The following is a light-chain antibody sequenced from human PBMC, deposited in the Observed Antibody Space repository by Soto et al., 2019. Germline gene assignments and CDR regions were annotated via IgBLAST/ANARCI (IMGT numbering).Light chain of an antibody. CDR1: SGHSSYI. V-gene: IGLV4-60*02. CDR3: ETWDSNTRV. CDR2: LEGSGSY. J-gene: IGLJ3*02. Sequence: QPVLTQSSSASASLGSSVMLTCTLSSGHSSYIIAWHQQQPGKAPRYLMKLEGSGSYNKGSGVPDRFSGSSSGADRYLTISSLQFEDEADYYCETWDSNTRVFGGGTKVTVL.